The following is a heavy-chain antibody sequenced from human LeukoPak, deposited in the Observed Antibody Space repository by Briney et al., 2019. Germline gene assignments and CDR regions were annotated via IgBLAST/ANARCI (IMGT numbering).Heavy chain of an antibody. CDR1: GGSISSYY. V-gene: IGHV4-4*07. J-gene: IGHJ4*02. Sequence: SETLSLTCTVSGGSISSYYWSWIRQPAGKGLEWIGRIYTSGSTNYNPSLKSRVTMSVDTSKNQFSLKLSSVTAADTAVYYCARVAIRTVGYDSSGYYEEENDYWGQGTLVTVSS. CDR2: IYTSGST. D-gene: IGHD3-22*01. CDR3: ARVAIRTVGYDSSGYYEEENDY.